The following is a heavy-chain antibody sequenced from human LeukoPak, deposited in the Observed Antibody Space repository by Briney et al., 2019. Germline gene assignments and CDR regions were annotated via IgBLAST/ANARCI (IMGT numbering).Heavy chain of an antibody. J-gene: IGHJ4*02. V-gene: IGHV4-59*01. CDR2: IYYSGST. CDR1: GDSISSYY. D-gene: IGHD1-20*01. CDR3: ARGNWNDVFDY. Sequence: SETLSLTCTVSGDSISSYYWSWIRQPPGKGLEWIGYIYYSGSTNYNPSLKSRVTISVDTSKNQFSLKLSSVTAADTAVYYCARGNWNDVFDYWGQGTLVTVSS.